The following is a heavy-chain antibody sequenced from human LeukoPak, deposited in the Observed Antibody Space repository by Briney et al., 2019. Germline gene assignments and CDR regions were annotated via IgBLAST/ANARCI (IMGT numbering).Heavy chain of an antibody. J-gene: IGHJ4*02. CDR1: GFTFSSYA. D-gene: IGHD4-11*01. CDR3: AKGLGRATVTPLGY. CDR2: ISGSGGST. V-gene: IGHV3-23*01. Sequence: GGSLRLSCAASGFTFSSYAMSWVRQAPGEGLEWVSGISGSGGSTYYADSVKGRFTISRDNSKNTLYLQMDSLRAEDTAVYYCAKGLGRATVTPLGYWGQGTLVTVSS.